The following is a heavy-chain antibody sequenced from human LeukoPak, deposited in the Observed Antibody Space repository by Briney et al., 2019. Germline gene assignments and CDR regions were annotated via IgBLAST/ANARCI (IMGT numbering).Heavy chain of an antibody. CDR1: GFTFDDYA. Sequence: GGSPRLSCAASGFTFDDYAMHWVRQAPGKGLEWVSGISWNSGSIGYADSVKGRFTISRDNAKNSLYLQMNSLRAEDMALYYCAKDIGGSGSDGAFDIWGQGTMVTVSS. J-gene: IGHJ3*02. CDR3: AKDIGGSGSDGAFDI. D-gene: IGHD3-10*01. CDR2: ISWNSGSI. V-gene: IGHV3-9*03.